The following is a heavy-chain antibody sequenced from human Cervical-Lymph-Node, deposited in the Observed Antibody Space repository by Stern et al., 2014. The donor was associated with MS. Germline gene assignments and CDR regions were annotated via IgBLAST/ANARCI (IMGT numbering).Heavy chain of an antibody. Sequence: QVQLQESGGGVVQPGQSLRLSCAASGFTFNAYALHWVRQAPGKGLEWVAAVSFDGSDEYYADSVKGRFTISRDNSKNTLYLQVNSLRLDDTAVYYCARVFAVWGQGTTVIVSS. V-gene: IGHV3-30*04. CDR3: ARVFAV. CDR2: VSFDGSDE. CDR1: GFTFNAYA. D-gene: IGHD2-21*01. J-gene: IGHJ6*02.